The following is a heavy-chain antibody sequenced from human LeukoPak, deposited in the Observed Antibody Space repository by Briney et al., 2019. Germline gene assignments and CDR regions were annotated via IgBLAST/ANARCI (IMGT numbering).Heavy chain of an antibody. CDR3: ARTEYYYDSSGYKVDAFDI. V-gene: IGHV3-7*01. D-gene: IGHD3-22*01. J-gene: IGHJ3*02. Sequence: GGSLRLSCAASGFTFSSYWMSWVRQAPGKGLEWVANIKQDGSEKYYADSVKGRFTISRDNAKNSLYLQMNSLRAEDTAVYYCARTEYYYDSSGYKVDAFDIWGQGTMVTVSS. CDR2: IKQDGSEK. CDR1: GFTFSSYW.